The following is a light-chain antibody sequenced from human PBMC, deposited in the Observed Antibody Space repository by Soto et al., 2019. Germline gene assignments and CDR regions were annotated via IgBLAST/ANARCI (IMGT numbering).Light chain of an antibody. CDR1: QSISSW. Sequence: DLQMTQSPSTVSASVGDRVTITCRASQSISSWLAWYQQKPGKAPKLLIQKASSLESGVPSRFSGSGSGTDFTLAISSLQPDDFATYYCHQYSIFSLTFGGGTKVEIK. CDR3: HQYSIFSLT. V-gene: IGKV1-5*03. CDR2: KAS. J-gene: IGKJ4*01.